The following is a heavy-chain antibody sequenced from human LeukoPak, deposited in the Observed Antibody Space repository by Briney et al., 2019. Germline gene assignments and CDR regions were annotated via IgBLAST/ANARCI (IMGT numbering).Heavy chain of an antibody. CDR2: IHYDGTNE. J-gene: IGHJ5*02. CDR3: VNSGFDP. V-gene: IGHV3-30*02. Sequence: GGTLRLSCAASGFTFSIYGMHWVRQAPGKGLEWVAFIHYDGTNEYYADSVKGRFTISRDNFKNTLSLQMNGLRVEDTALYYCVNSGFDPWGQGTLVTVSS. CDR1: GFTFSIYG. D-gene: IGHD3-10*01.